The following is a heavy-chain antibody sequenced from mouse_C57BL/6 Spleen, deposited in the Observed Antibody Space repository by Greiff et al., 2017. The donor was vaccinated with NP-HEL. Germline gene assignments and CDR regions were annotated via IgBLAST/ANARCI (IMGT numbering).Heavy chain of an antibody. CDR2: ISYDGSN. Sequence: ESGPGLVKPSQSLSLTCSVTGYSITSGYYWNWIRQFPGNKLEWMGYISYDGSNNYNPSLKNRISITRDTSKNQFFLKLNSVTTEDTATYYCARGRFYYGSSYYAMDYWGQGTSVTVSS. J-gene: IGHJ4*01. D-gene: IGHD1-1*01. V-gene: IGHV3-6*01. CDR1: GYSITSGYY. CDR3: ARGRFYYGSSYYAMDY.